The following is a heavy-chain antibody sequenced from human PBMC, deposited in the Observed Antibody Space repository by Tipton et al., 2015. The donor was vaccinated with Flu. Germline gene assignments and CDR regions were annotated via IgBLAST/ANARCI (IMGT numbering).Heavy chain of an antibody. Sequence: SLRLSCSASGFTFSSFAMSWVRQAPRKGLEWVPFISGSGISKYYADVVKGRFTISRDNFKNTLYLQMSSLRAEDTAVYFCPKIDTSTWALNEYFRHWGQGALVTVSS. CDR2: ISGSGISK. CDR1: GFTFSSFA. J-gene: IGHJ1*01. CDR3: PKIDTSTWALNEYFRH. V-gene: IGHV3-23*01. D-gene: IGHD2-2*01.